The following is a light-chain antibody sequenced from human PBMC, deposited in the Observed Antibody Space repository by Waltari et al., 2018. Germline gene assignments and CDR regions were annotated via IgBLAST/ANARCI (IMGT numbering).Light chain of an antibody. CDR3: QQYNTFPYN. CDR1: QSISIW. V-gene: IGKV1-5*03. CDR2: KAS. Sequence: DIQMTQSPSTLSASVGDRVTITCRASQSISIWLAWYQQKPGKAPKLLIQKASSLESGVPSTFSGSGSGTEFTLTISSLQPDDFATYYCQQYNTFPYNFGQGTKLEIK. J-gene: IGKJ2*01.